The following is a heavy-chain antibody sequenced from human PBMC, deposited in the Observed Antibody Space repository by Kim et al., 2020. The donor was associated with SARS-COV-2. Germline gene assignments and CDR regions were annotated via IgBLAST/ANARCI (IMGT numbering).Heavy chain of an antibody. Sequence: GGSLRLSCAASGFTFSSYAMHWVRQAPGKGLEWVAVISYDGSNKYYADSVKGRFTISRDNSKNTLYLQMNSLRAEDTAVYYCARGANYYYMDVWGKGTTV. V-gene: IGHV3-30-3*01. CDR2: ISYDGSNK. CDR3: ARGANYYYMDV. J-gene: IGHJ6*03. CDR1: GFTFSSYA.